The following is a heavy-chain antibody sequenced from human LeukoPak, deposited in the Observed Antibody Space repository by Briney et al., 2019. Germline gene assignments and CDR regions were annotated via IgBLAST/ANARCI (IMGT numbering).Heavy chain of an antibody. Sequence: ASVKVSCKTSGYSFISYYIHWVPEAPGQGVEWMGIFNPFDGDTTYSQNLKGRVIITGETPTTTVYMELSSLKSDATAVYYWAVDTIVAAGVPSSFDIGGQETMVTVSS. CDR3: AVDTIVAAGVPSSFDI. CDR2: FNPFDGDT. J-gene: IGHJ3*02. V-gene: IGHV1-46*01. D-gene: IGHD6-13*01. CDR1: GYSFISYY.